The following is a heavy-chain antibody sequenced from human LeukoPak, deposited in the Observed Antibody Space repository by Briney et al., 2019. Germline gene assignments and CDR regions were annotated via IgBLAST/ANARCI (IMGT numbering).Heavy chain of an antibody. Sequence: SETLSLTCTVSGGSISSYYWGWIRQPPGKGLEWIGSICHSGSTYYNPSLKSRVTISVDTSKNQFSLKLSSVTAADTAVYYCARGRDGSGSEFDYWGQGTLVTVSS. CDR3: ARGRDGSGSEFDY. D-gene: IGHD3-10*01. V-gene: IGHV4-38-2*02. J-gene: IGHJ4*02. CDR1: GGSISSYY. CDR2: ICHSGST.